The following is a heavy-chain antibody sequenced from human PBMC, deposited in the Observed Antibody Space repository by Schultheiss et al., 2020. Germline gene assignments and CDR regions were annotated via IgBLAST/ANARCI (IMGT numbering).Heavy chain of an antibody. Sequence: GGSLRLSCAASGFLLNSYDIHWVRQSADKGLEWVAFVDTSGETKYPDSVKGRFTISRENAKDSVYLQMNSLRVGDTAVYYCVRGYYDIRDRYYFDSWGQGTLVNGYS. CDR1: GFLLNSYD. CDR3: VRGYYDIRDRYYFDS. CDR2: VDTSGET. D-gene: IGHD3-22*01. J-gene: IGHJ4*02. V-gene: IGHV3-13*04.